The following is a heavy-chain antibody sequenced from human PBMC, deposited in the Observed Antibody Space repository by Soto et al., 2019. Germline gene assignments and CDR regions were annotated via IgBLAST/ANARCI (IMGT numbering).Heavy chain of an antibody. V-gene: IGHV1-2*02. Sequence: GASVKVSCKASGYTFTGYYMHWVRQAPGQGLEWMGWTNPNSGGTNYAQKFQGRVTMTRDTSISTAYMELSRLRSDDTAVYYCARDRAAAPRVDGIWYFDLWGRGALVTVSS. CDR2: TNPNSGGT. D-gene: IGHD6-25*01. J-gene: IGHJ2*01. CDR3: ARDRAAAPRVDGIWYFDL. CDR1: GYTFTGYY.